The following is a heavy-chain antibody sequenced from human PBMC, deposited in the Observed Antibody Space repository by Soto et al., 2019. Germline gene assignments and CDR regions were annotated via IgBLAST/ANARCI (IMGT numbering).Heavy chain of an antibody. CDR1: GFTFSSYG. J-gene: IGHJ6*02. V-gene: IGHV3-33*01. Sequence: GGSLRLSCAASGFTFSSYGMHWVRQAPGKGLEWVAVIWYDGSNKYYADSVKGRFTISRDNSKNTLYLQMNSLRAEDTAVYYCARVEYYGSGSYDPNYYYYGMDVWGQGTTVTVSS. CDR2: IWYDGSNK. CDR3: ARVEYYGSGSYDPNYYYYGMDV. D-gene: IGHD3-10*01.